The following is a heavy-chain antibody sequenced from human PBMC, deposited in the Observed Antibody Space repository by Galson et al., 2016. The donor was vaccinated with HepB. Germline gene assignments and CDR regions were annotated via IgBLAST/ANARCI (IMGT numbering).Heavy chain of an antibody. V-gene: IGHV1-3*01. CDR3: ARVGAVFYGMDV. Sequence: SVKVSCKASGYTFSSYAMHWVRQAPGQRLEWMGWINAGNGNTKYSQKFQGRVTFTRDTSASTAYMELSSLRSEDTGVYYCARVGAVFYGMDVWGQGTTVTVSS. CDR1: GYTFSSYA. CDR2: INAGNGNT. D-gene: IGHD3-16*01. J-gene: IGHJ6*02.